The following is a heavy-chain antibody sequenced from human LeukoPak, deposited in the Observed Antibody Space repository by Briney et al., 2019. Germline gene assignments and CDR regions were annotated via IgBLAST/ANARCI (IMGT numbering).Heavy chain of an antibody. D-gene: IGHD3-22*01. CDR2: INSDGSST. Sequence: SGGSLRLSCAASGFTFSSYWMHWVRQAPGKGLVWVSRINSDGSSTSYADSVKGRFTISRDNAKNTLYLQMNSLRAEDTAVYYCARTPLYYPRYFDYWGQGTLVTVSS. CDR1: GFTFSSYW. CDR3: ARTPLYYPRYFDY. V-gene: IGHV3-74*01. J-gene: IGHJ4*02.